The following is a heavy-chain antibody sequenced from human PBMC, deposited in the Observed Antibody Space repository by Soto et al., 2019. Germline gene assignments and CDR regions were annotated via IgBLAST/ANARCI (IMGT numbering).Heavy chain of an antibody. V-gene: IGHV1-18*01. CDR2: ISGYNGNT. CDR1: GYAFSGYR. J-gene: IGHJ5*01. Sequence: QVQLVQSGAEMKQPGASVKVSCKTSGYAFSGYRLSWVRQGPGQGLEWMGWISGYNGNTDYAQKFQGRVTMTTDTSTSTGYMELRSLRSDDTAVYYCARDLGPPNWFASWGQGTLVTVSS. D-gene: IGHD2-8*01. CDR3: ARDLGPPNWFAS.